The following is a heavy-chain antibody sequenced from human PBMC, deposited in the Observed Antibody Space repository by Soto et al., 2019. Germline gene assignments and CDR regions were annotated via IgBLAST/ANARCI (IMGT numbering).Heavy chain of an antibody. CDR3: ARTTLIAVASPGGFDP. CDR1: GGTFSSYT. Sequence: QVQLVQSGAEVKKPGSSVKVSCKASGGTFSSYTISWVRQAPGQGLEWMGRIIPILGIANYAQKFQGRVTITADKSTSTAYMELSSLRSEDTAVYYCARTTLIAVASPGGFDPWGQGTLVTVSS. J-gene: IGHJ5*02. CDR2: IIPILGIA. V-gene: IGHV1-69*02. D-gene: IGHD6-19*01.